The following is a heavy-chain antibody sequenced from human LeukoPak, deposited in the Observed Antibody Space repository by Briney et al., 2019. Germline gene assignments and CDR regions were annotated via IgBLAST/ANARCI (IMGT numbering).Heavy chain of an antibody. Sequence: GGSLRLSCAASGFTFSNYGMNWARQAPGKGLEWISKISSISSTIYYADSVKGRFTISRGEAENSLYLQMNSLTDEDTALYYCARDDGDYALDYWGQGTLVTVSS. CDR3: ARDDGDYALDY. J-gene: IGHJ4*02. CDR2: ISSISSTI. D-gene: IGHD4-17*01. CDR1: GFTFSNYG. V-gene: IGHV3-48*02.